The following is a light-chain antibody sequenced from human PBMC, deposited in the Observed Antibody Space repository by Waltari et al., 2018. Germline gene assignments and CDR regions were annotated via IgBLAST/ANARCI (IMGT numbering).Light chain of an antibody. CDR2: DNN. V-gene: IGLV1-51*01. CDR1: RSNIGTNY. Sequence: QSVLTQPPSVSAAPGQTLTISCSGSRSNIGTNYVSWYQQVPGTAPKLLIFDNNKRPSEIPDRFSGSKSGTSAALAITGLQTGDEADYYCGTWDSSLTAAVVFGGGTRLTVL. CDR3: GTWDSSLTAAVV. J-gene: IGLJ2*01.